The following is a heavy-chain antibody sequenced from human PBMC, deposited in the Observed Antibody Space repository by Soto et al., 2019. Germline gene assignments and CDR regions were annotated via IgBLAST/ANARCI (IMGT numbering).Heavy chain of an antibody. V-gene: IGHV3-21*01. CDR3: ARAPWGGDSYGMDV. D-gene: IGHD2-21*02. CDR1: GFTFSSYS. CDR2: ISSSGSYI. Sequence: EVQLVESGGGLVKPGGSLRLSCAASGFTFSSYSMNWVRQAPGKGLEWVSSISSSGSYIYYADSVKGRFTISRDNAKNSLYLQMNSLRAEDTAVYYCARAPWGGDSYGMDVWGQGTTVTVSS. J-gene: IGHJ6*02.